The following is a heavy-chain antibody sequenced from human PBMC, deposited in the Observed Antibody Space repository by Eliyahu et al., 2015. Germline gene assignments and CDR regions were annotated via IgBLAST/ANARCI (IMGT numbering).Heavy chain of an antibody. D-gene: IGHD6-13*01. J-gene: IGHJ6*02. CDR1: GYTFXSYY. CDR3: ARTIAAAGRSWYYYYGMDV. Sequence: QVQLVQSGAEVKKPGASVKVSCKASGYTFXSYYXHWVRQAPGQGIAWVGIINPSGGSTSYAQKFQGRVTMTRDTSTSTVYMELSSLRSEDTAVYYCARTIAAAGRSWYYYYGMDVWGQGTTVTVSS. V-gene: IGHV1-46*01. CDR2: INPSGGST.